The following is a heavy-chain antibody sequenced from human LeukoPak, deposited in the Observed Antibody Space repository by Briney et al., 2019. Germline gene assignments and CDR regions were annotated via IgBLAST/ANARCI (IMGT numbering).Heavy chain of an antibody. CDR2: TYYKSKWYN. CDR1: GDSVSSNSAT. Sequence: SQTLSLTCDISGDSVSSNSATWNWTRQSPSRGLEWLGRTYYKSKWYNDYAVSVKGRITINPDTSRNQFSLHLNSVTPEDTAVYYCARSAGGTVDYWGQGTLVTASS. D-gene: IGHD6-13*01. V-gene: IGHV6-1*01. J-gene: IGHJ4*02. CDR3: ARSAGGTVDY.